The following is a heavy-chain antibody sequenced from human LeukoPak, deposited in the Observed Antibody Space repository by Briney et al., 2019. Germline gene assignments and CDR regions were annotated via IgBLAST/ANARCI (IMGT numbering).Heavy chain of an antibody. J-gene: IGHJ4*02. D-gene: IGHD6-19*01. CDR2: IDPKSGGT. CDR3: ARAYSSGWYGSTDY. Sequence: ASVKVSCKASGYTFIDYYMHWVRQAPGQGLEWMGWIDPKSGGTSYAQKFRDRVAMIRDTSISTAYMELTRLRSDDTAVYYCARAYSSGWYGSTDYWGQGTLVTVSP. V-gene: IGHV1-2*02. CDR1: GYTFIDYY.